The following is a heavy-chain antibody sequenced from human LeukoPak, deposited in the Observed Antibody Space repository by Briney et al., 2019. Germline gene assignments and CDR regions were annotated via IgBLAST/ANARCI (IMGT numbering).Heavy chain of an antibody. CDR2: IYFSGRT. CDR1: GGSISSRSYY. CDR3: ARDNPYGSGTDY. J-gene: IGHJ4*02. D-gene: IGHD3-10*01. Sequence: SETLSLTCNVSGGSISSRSYYWGWIRQPPGKGLEWIGSIYFSGRTYYNMSLKSRVTISIDTSKNQFSLKVNSVTAADTAVYYCARDNPYGSGTDYWGQGTLVTVSS. V-gene: IGHV4-39*07.